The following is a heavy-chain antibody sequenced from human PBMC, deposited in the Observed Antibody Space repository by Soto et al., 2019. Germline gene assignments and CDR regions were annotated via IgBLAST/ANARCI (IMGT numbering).Heavy chain of an antibody. V-gene: IGHV1-2*04. CDR2: INPNSGGT. D-gene: IGHD3-9*01. Sequence: QVQLVQSGAEVKKPGASVKVSCKASGYTFTGYYMHWVRQAPGQGLEWMGWINPNSGGTKYAQKFQGLVTMTRDTSISTAYMELSRLRSDDTAVYYCARLRDFDTGGMDVWGQGTTVTVSS. CDR3: ARLRDFDTGGMDV. CDR1: GYTFTGYY. J-gene: IGHJ6*02.